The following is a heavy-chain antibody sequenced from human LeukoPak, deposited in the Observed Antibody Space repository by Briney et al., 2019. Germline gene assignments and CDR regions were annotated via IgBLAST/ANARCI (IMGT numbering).Heavy chain of an antibody. V-gene: IGHV4-39*07. CDR2: IYYSGST. CDR1: GGSVSGTNYY. Sequence: SETLSLTCSVSGGSVSGTNYYWAWIRQPPEKGLEWIGTIYYSGSTYYNVSLKSRVTISVDTSKNQFSLNLNSVTAADTAVYYCASLSGSYYPDYWGQGTLVTVSS. D-gene: IGHD1-26*01. J-gene: IGHJ4*02. CDR3: ASLSGSYYPDY.